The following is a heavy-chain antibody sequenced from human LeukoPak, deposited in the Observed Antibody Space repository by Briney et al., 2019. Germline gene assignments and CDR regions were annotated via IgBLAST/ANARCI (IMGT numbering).Heavy chain of an antibody. CDR1: GYSISSGYY. V-gene: IGHV4-38-2*02. Sequence: SETLSLTCTVSGYSISSGYYWGWIRQPPGKGLEWIGSIYYSGSTYYNPSLKSRVTISVDTSKNQFSLKLSSVTAADTAVYYCARRPALYCSSTSCYVGFFDYWGQGTLVTVSS. D-gene: IGHD2-2*01. J-gene: IGHJ4*02. CDR2: IYYSGST. CDR3: ARRPALYCSSTSCYVGFFDY.